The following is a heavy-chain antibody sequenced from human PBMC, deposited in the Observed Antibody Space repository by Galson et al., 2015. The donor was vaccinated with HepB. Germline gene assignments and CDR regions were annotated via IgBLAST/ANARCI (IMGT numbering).Heavy chain of an antibody. CDR3: ARGALVAVVDATQKNWFAP. J-gene: IGHJ5*02. V-gene: IGHV1-18*01. CDR2: ISAYNRNT. CDR1: GYTFSSYS. Sequence: SVKVSCKASGYTFSSYSITWVRQAPGQGLEWMGWISAYNRNTEYARQLQGRVTMTTDTFTSTAYMELRSLRSDDTAVYYCARGALVAVVDATQKNWFAPWGQGTLVTVSS. D-gene: IGHD2-15*01.